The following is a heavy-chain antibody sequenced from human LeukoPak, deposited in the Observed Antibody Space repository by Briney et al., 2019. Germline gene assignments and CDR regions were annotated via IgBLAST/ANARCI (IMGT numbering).Heavy chain of an antibody. Sequence: SETLSLTCAVYGGSFSGYYWSWIRQPPGKGLEWIGEINHSGSTNYNPSLKSRVTISVDTSKNQFSLKLSSVTVADTAVYYCASFFGGTAGFNWGQGTLVTVSS. CDR3: ASFFGGTAGFN. CDR1: GGSFSGYY. CDR2: INHSGST. D-gene: IGHD1-1*01. V-gene: IGHV4-34*01. J-gene: IGHJ4*02.